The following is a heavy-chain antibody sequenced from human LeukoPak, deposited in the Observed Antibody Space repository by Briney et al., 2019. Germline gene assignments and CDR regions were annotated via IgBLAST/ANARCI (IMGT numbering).Heavy chain of an antibody. D-gene: IGHD4-17*01. V-gene: IGHV1-46*01. CDR3: ARRVTYGCFDY. Sequence: ASVKVSCKASGYTFSSYYMHWARQAPGQGLEWMGIINPSGGSTSYAQKFQGRVTMTRDTSTSTVYMELSSLRSEDTAVYYCARRVTYGCFDYWGQGTLVTVSS. CDR2: INPSGGST. J-gene: IGHJ4*02. CDR1: GYTFSSYY.